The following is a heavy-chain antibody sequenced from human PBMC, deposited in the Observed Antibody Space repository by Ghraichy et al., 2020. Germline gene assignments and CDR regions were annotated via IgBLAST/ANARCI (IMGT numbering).Heavy chain of an antibody. D-gene: IGHD5-12*01. CDR2: IYHSGST. Sequence: SETLSLTCAVSGGSISSGGYSWSWIRQPPGKGLEWIGYIYHSGSTYYNPSLKSRVTISVDRSKNQFSLKLSSVTASDTAVYYCARGDRGSSGYDPPWGQGTLVTVSS. CDR3: ARGDRGSSGYDPP. J-gene: IGHJ4*02. V-gene: IGHV4-30-2*01. CDR1: GGSISSGGYS.